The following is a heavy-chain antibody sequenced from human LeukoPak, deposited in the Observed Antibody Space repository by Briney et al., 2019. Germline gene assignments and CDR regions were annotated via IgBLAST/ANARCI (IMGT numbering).Heavy chain of an antibody. J-gene: IGHJ6*03. CDR3: ARDGTAGRGTVFMDV. V-gene: IGHV3-48*03. CDR1: GVTFSRYK. Sequence: GGSLRLSCAASGVTFSRYKMNWGRQTPGKGLEWVSYISSSGTNIHYADSVKGRFTISRDNAKNSVYLQMTSLRAEDTALYYCARDGTAGRGTVFMDVWGKGTTVTISS. CDR2: ISSSGTNI. D-gene: IGHD1-26*01.